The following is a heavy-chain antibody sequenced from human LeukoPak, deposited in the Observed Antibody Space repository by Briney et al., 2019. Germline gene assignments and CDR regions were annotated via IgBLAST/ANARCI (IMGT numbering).Heavy chain of an antibody. V-gene: IGHV1-2*06. CDR2: INPNSGGT. Sequence: ASVTVSCKASGYTFTVYYMHWVRQAPGQGLEWMGRINPNSGGTNYAQKFQGRVTMTRDTSISTAYMELSRLRSDDTAVYYCAREYYYGSGSHNDYWGQGTLVTVSS. J-gene: IGHJ4*02. CDR1: GYTFTVYY. CDR3: AREYYYGSGSHNDY. D-gene: IGHD3-10*01.